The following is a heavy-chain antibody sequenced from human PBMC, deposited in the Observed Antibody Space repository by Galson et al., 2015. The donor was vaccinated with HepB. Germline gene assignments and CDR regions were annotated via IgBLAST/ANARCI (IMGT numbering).Heavy chain of an antibody. V-gene: IGHV3-53*01. CDR1: GFTVSSNY. CDR2: VYSGGST. J-gene: IGHJ4*02. D-gene: IGHD4/OR15-4a*01. CDR3: ARFNGAKAGVDYWYSGLGY. Sequence: SLRLSCAASGFTVSSNYMSWVRQAPGKGLEWVSVVYSGGSTYNADSVKGRFSISRGNSKNKLYLQMTSLRAEDMAVYYCARFNGAKAGVDYWYSGLGYWGQGTLVTVSS.